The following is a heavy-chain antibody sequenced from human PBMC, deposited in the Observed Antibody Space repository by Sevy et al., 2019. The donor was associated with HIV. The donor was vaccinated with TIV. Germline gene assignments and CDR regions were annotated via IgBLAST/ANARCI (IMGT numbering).Heavy chain of an antibody. V-gene: IGHV3-23*01. CDR1: GSTFSSYA. CDR3: AKDVLGGPLKTAPSVASGGY. Sequence: GGSLRLSCGDSGSTFSSYAMSWVREAPGKGLEWVSAINGAGRNTYYAHSVQGRFTISRDNSKNMLYLQMNSLRAEVTAVYYCAKDVLGGPLKTAPSVASGGYWGQGTLVTVSS. D-gene: IGHD1-26*01. CDR2: INGAGRNT. J-gene: IGHJ4*02.